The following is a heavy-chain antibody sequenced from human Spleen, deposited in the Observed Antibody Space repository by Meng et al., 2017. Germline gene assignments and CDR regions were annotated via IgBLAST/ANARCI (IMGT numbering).Heavy chain of an antibody. CDR1: GGTFSSYT. V-gene: IGHV1-69*02. J-gene: IGHJ4*02. CDR3: ARSSGGWNGGLDY. Sequence: SVKVSCKASGGTFSSYTISWVRQAPGQGLEWMGRIIPILGIANYAQKFQGRVTITADKSTSTAYMDLSSLNSEDTAVYYCARSSGGWNGGLDYWGQGTLVTVSS. CDR2: IIPILGIA. D-gene: IGHD6-19*01.